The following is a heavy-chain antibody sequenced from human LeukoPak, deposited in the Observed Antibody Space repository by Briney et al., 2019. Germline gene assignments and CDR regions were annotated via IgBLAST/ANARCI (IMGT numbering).Heavy chain of an antibody. D-gene: IGHD2-15*01. CDR3: AKDKIGGYCTGATCYAGYYFYGMEV. Sequence: GTSLRLSCAASGFTFGSYGMHWVRQAPGKGLEWVAVMSYDGSNKYYGDSVKGRFTISRDNSKNTLYLQMDSLRADDTAIYYCAKDKIGGYCTGATCYAGYYFYGMEVWGQGTTVTVSS. CDR2: MSYDGSNK. V-gene: IGHV3-30*18. J-gene: IGHJ6*02. CDR1: GFTFGSYG.